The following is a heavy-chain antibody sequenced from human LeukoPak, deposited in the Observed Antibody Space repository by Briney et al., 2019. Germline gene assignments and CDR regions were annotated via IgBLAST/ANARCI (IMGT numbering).Heavy chain of an antibody. CDR2: VSGGGGIT. Sequence: GGSLRLSCAASGFTFSSYAMSWVRQAPGKGLGWVLAVSGGGGITYYEATVKARSAISRDNSKDTLYRQMNSLRAEDTAVYYCAKETEVLRSAFDIWGQGTMVTVSS. D-gene: IGHD2/OR15-2a*01. CDR3: AKETEVLRSAFDI. V-gene: IGHV3-23*01. J-gene: IGHJ3*02. CDR1: GFTFSSYA.